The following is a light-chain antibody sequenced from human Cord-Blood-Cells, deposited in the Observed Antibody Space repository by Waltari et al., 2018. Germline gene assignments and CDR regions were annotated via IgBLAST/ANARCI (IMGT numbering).Light chain of an antibody. CDR1: QSISSY. Sequence: DIQMTQSPSSLSASVGDRVTITCRASQSISSYFNWYQQKPGKAPKLLIYAASSLQSGVPSRFSGSGSRTDFTLTISSLQHDDFATYYCQQSYSTPYSFGQGTKLEIK. CDR2: AAS. V-gene: IGKV1-39*01. CDR3: QQSYSTPYS. J-gene: IGKJ2*03.